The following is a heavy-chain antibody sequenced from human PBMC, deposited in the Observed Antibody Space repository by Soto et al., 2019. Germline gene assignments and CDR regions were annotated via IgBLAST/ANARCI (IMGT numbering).Heavy chain of an antibody. CDR3: ATLTADF. V-gene: IGHV2-5*02. D-gene: IGHD2-8*01. Sequence: ITLEESGPTLVKPTETLTLTCTFCGFSRTTGVGVCWVRQPPGKALEWLALVYWDDDNHYTPFLMSRLTITKDISKGQVVLTMTNMDPVDTATYYCATLTADFWGPGTLVTVSS. CDR2: VYWDDDN. CDR1: GFSRTTGVG. J-gene: IGHJ4*02.